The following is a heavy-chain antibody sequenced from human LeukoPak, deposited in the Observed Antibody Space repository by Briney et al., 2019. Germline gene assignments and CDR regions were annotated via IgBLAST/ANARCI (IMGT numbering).Heavy chain of an antibody. CDR3: ARDAYSFIVVVIGFFDY. CDR2: ISYDGSNK. V-gene: IGHV3-30-3*01. CDR1: GFTFSSYA. Sequence: HPGRSLRLPCAASGFTFSSYAMHWVRQAPGKGLEWVAVISYDGSNKYYADSVKGRFTISRDNSKNTLYLQMNRLRAEDTAVYYCARDAYSFIVVVIGFFDYWGQGTLVTVSS. D-gene: IGHD2-21*01. J-gene: IGHJ4*02.